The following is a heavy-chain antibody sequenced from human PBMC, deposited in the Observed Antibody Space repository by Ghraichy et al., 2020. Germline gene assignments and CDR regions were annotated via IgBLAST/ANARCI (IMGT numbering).Heavy chain of an antibody. Sequence: GGSLRLSCAASGFTFSSYAMSWVRQAPGKGLEWVSAISGSGGSTYYADSVKGRFTISRDNSKNTLYLQMNSLRAEDTAVYYCAKTLRLVVVIDTFDYWGQGTLVTVSS. D-gene: IGHD3-22*01. CDR1: GFTFSSYA. CDR2: ISGSGGST. V-gene: IGHV3-23*01. CDR3: AKTLRLVVVIDTFDY. J-gene: IGHJ4*02.